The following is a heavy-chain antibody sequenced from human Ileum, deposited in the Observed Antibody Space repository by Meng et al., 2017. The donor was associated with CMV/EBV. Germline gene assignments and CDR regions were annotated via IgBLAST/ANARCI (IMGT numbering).Heavy chain of an antibody. Sequence: VQRGGSGGGLVQPGGSLRLSCVASEFSVSSNYMSWVRQAPGKGLEWVSVIYSGGTTFYADSMKGRFTISRDNSKNILYLQMNSLRADDTAIYYCARMNTPPRHFDSWGQGTLVTVSS. CDR3: ARMNTPPRHFDS. J-gene: IGHJ4*02. V-gene: IGHV3-66*01. D-gene: IGHD1-14*01. CDR1: EFSVSSNY. CDR2: IYSGGTT.